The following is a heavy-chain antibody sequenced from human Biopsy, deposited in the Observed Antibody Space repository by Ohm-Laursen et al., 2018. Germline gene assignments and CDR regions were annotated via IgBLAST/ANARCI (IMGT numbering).Heavy chain of an antibody. CDR1: GYTFSRYW. Sequence: LRLSCTASGYTFSRYWMTWVRQPPGKGLEWIGHIYYSVMTNYNPSLQSRVSISVDTSRNQVSLTLSSVTAADTAVYYCARLGSGDYFPTFFDFWGQGALVTVSS. CDR3: ARLGSGDYFPTFFDF. J-gene: IGHJ4*02. D-gene: IGHD5-12*01. V-gene: IGHV4-59*01. CDR2: IYYSVMT.